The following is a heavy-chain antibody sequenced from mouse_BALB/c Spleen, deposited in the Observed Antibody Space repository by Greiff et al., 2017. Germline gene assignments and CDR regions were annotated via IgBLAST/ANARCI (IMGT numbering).Heavy chain of an antibody. J-gene: IGHJ2*01. V-gene: IGHV5-15*02. D-gene: IGHD2-1*01. CDR1: GFTFSDYG. Sequence: EVHLVESGGGLVQRGGSRKLSCAASGFTFSDYGMAWVRQAPGKGPEWVAFISNLAYSIYYADTVTGRFTISRENAKNTLYLEMSSLRSEDTAMYYCARDRDGNGPFDYWGQGTTLTVSS. CDR2: ISNLAYSI. CDR3: ARDRDGNGPFDY.